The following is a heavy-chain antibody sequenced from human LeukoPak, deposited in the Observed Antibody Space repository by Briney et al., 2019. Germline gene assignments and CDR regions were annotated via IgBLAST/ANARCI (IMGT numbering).Heavy chain of an antibody. V-gene: IGHV3-53*01. J-gene: IGHJ4*02. CDR2: IYSGGGT. Sequence: GGSLRLSCAASGFTVSTNYMSWVRQAPGKGLEWVSVIYSGGGTDYADSVKGRFTISRDNSKNMLYLQMNNLRAEDTAVYYCARHGYSSGWCRGWGPGTLVTVSS. D-gene: IGHD6-19*01. CDR1: GFTVSTNY. CDR3: ARHGYSSGWCRG.